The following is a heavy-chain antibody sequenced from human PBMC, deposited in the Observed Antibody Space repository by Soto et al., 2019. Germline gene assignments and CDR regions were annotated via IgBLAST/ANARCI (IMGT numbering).Heavy chain of an antibody. CDR2: IFSNDEK. Sequence: QVTLKESGPVLVKPTETLTLTCTVSGFSLSTARMGVSWIRQPPGKALEWLAHIFSNDEKSYSTSLKSRLTISKDTSKSQVVLTMTNMDPVDTATYYCARTLSSGYYYYYYGLDVWGQGTTVTVSS. CDR3: ARTLSSGYYYYYYGLDV. J-gene: IGHJ6*02. CDR1: GFSLSTARMG. D-gene: IGHD3-22*01. V-gene: IGHV2-26*01.